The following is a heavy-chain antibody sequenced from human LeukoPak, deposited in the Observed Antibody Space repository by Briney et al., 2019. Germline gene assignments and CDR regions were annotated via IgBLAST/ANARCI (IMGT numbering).Heavy chain of an antibody. CDR3: ARDLEVVVVAATPDY. CDR1: GYTFTSYA. J-gene: IGHJ4*02. D-gene: IGHD2-15*01. V-gene: IGHV7-4-1*02. CDR2: INTNTGNP. Sequence: ASVKVYCKASGYTFTSYAMNWVRQAPGQGLEWMGWINTNTGNPTYAQGFAGRFVFSLDTSVSTAYLQISSLKAEDTAVYYCARDLEVVVVAATPDYWGQGTLVTVSS.